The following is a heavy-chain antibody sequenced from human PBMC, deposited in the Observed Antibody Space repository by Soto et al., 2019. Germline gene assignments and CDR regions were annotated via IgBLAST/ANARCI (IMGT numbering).Heavy chain of an antibody. J-gene: IGHJ4*02. CDR1: GFKFSNYA. Sequence: GGSLRLSCAASGFKFSNYAMSWVRQAPGKGLEWVSLISATGSGTYYADSVKGRFTISRDNCHNTLYLQVHSLTAEDTAVYYCAKDRRAGGNSAFYFDFWGQGAQVTVSS. CDR3: AKDRRAGGNSAFYFDF. D-gene: IGHD3-16*01. V-gene: IGHV3-23*01. CDR2: ISATGSGT.